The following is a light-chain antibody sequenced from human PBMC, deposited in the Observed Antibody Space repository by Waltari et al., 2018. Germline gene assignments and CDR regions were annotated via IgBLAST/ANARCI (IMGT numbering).Light chain of an antibody. CDR1: QSVGTN. CDR3: QQYHNWPPWA. J-gene: IGKJ1*01. Sequence: DIVMTQSPATLSVSPGERATLSCRASQSVGTNLAWYQQRPVQAPRLLLYGASSRATGIPASFSGSGSGTDFTLTINSLQPEDFALYYCQQYHNWPPWAFGQGTKVEIK. V-gene: IGKV3-15*01. CDR2: GAS.